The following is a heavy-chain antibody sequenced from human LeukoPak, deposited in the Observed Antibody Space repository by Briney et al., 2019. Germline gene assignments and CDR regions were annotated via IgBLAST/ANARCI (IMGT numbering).Heavy chain of an antibody. CDR2: ISSGSNTI. CDR3: AREYSSSSGRSFDY. V-gene: IGHV3-48*01. D-gene: IGHD6-6*01. Sequence: GSLRLSCAASRFTFSTYSMNWVRQAPGKGLEWVSYISSGSNTIYYADSVKGRFTISRDNAKNSLYLQMNSLRAEDTAVYYCAREYSSSSGRSFDYWGQGTLVTVSS. CDR1: RFTFSTYS. J-gene: IGHJ4*02.